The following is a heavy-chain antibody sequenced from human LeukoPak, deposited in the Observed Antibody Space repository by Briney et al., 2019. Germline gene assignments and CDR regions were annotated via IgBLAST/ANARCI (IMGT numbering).Heavy chain of an antibody. Sequence: PGGSLRLSCAASRFTFSNYWMSWVRQPAGKGLEWVANINQGGSEKYYLNSVKGRFTTSRDNAKNSLYLQMNSLRADDTAIYYCVRDGSGYDYWGQGTLVTVSS. V-gene: IGHV3-7*05. D-gene: IGHD6-19*01. J-gene: IGHJ4*02. CDR3: VRDGSGYDY. CDR1: RFTFSNYW. CDR2: INQGGSEK.